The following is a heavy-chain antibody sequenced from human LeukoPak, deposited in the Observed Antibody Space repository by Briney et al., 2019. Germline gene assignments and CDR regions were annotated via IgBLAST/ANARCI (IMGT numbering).Heavy chain of an antibody. J-gene: IGHJ4*02. V-gene: IGHV3-21*01. Sequence: PGGSLRLSCAASGFTFSSYSMNWVRQAPGKGLEWVLSISSSSSYIYYADSVKGRFTISRGNAKNSLYLQMNSLRAEDTAVYYCARDPIGMYYFDYWGQGTLVTVSS. CDR3: ARDPIGMYYFDY. CDR1: GFTFSSYS. D-gene: IGHD2/OR15-2a*01. CDR2: ISSSSSYI.